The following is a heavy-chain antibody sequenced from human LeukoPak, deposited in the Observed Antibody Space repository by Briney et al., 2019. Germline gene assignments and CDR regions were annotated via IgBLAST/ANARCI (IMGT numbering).Heavy chain of an antibody. V-gene: IGHV4-59*01. Sequence: SETLSLTCTVSGGSISSYYWSRIRQPPGKGLEWIGYIYYSGSTNYNPSLKSRVTISVDTSKNQFSLKLSSVTAADTAVYYCARATVSGKYYYYMDVWGKGTTVTVSS. J-gene: IGHJ6*03. CDR3: ARATVSGKYYYYMDV. CDR2: IYYSGST. CDR1: GGSISSYY. D-gene: IGHD4-11*01.